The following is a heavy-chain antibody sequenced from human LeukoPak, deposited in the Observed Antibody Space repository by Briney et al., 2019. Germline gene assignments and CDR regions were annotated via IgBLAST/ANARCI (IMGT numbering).Heavy chain of an antibody. Sequence: PGGSLRLSCAASGFTFSSYAMSWVRQAPGKGLEWVSAISGSGGSTYYADSVKGRFTISRDNSKNTLYLQMNSLRAEDTAVYYCAKAYLTPILVVPYWFDPWGQGTLVTVSS. D-gene: IGHD3-22*01. CDR2: ISGSGGST. V-gene: IGHV3-23*01. CDR1: GFTFSSYA. J-gene: IGHJ5*02. CDR3: AKAYLTPILVVPYWFDP.